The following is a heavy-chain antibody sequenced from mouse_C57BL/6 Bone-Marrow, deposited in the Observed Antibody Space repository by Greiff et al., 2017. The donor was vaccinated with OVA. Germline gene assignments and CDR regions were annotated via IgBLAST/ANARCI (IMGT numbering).Heavy chain of an antibody. CDR1: GYTFTDYE. CDR2: IDPETGGT. CDR3: TRGDGYYFDY. V-gene: IGHV1-15*01. Sequence: VQRVESGAELVRPGASVTLSCKASGYTFTDYEMHWVKQTPVHGLEWIGAIDPETGGTAYNQKFKGKAILTADKSSSTAYMELRSLTSEDSAVYYCTRGDGYYFDYWGQGTTLTVSS. D-gene: IGHD2-3*01. J-gene: IGHJ2*01.